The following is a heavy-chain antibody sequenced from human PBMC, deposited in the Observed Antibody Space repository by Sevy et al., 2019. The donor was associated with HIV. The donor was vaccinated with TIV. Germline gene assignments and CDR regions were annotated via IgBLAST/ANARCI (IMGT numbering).Heavy chain of an antibody. V-gene: IGHV1-46*01. J-gene: IGHJ5*02. CDR3: VRGDCGGDCSPHWFDP. CDR1: GYTFTNYY. Sequence: ASVKVSCKTSGYTFTNYYMHWVRQAPGQGLEWMGLIDPSCGTRSYAQKFQGRVTMTRDTSTSTVNMELSSLRSDDTALYYCVRGDCGGDCSPHWFDPWGQGTLVTVSS. CDR2: IDPSCGTR. D-gene: IGHD2-21*01.